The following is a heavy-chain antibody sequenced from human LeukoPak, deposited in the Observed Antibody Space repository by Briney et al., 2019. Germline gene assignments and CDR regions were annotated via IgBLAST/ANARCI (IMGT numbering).Heavy chain of an antibody. Sequence: GGSLRLSCAASGFTFSDYYMSWIRLAPGKGLEWVSYISSSGSTIYYADSVKGRFTISRDNAKNSLYLQMNSLRAEDTAVYYCARDVDYANPRHDYWGQGTLVTVSS. CDR1: GFTFSDYY. CDR3: ARDVDYANPRHDY. D-gene: IGHD4/OR15-4a*01. V-gene: IGHV3-11*01. CDR2: ISSSGSTI. J-gene: IGHJ4*02.